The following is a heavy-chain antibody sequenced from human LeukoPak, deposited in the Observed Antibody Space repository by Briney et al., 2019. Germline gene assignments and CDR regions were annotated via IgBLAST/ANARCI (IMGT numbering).Heavy chain of an antibody. CDR3: TREANGDDGGWFHS. CDR2: MYQSGST. D-gene: IGHD4-17*01. Sequence: SETLSLTCAVSGGSISSGGYSWTWIRQPPGKGPEWIGYMYQSGSTSSHPSLKSRVAISIDTSKNQFSLKLNSVTAADTAVYYCTREANGDDGGWFHSWGQGTLVTVSS. J-gene: IGHJ5*01. CDR1: GGSISSGGYS. V-gene: IGHV4-30-2*01.